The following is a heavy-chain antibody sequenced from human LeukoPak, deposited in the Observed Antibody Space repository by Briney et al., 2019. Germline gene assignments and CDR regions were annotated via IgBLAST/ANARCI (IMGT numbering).Heavy chain of an antibody. CDR3: VRECSSTSCPFDY. V-gene: IGHV1-69-2*01. J-gene: IGHJ4*02. D-gene: IGHD2-2*01. CDR1: GYTFTDYY. Sequence: ASVKISCKVSGYTFTDYYMHWVQQAPGKGLEWMGLVDPEDGETIYAEEFQGRVTITADTSTDTAYMELSSLRSEDTAVYYCVRECSSTSCPFDYWGQGTLVTVSS. CDR2: VDPEDGET.